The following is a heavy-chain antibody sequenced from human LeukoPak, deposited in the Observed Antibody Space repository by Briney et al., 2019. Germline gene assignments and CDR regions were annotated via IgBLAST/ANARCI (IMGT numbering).Heavy chain of an antibody. CDR3: AREARDCSGGSCYSFDY. CDR1: GFTVSSNY. Sequence: GGSLRLSCAASGFTVSSNYMSWVRQAPGKGLEWVSVIYSSGSTYYADSVKGRFTISRHNSKNTLYLQMNSLRAEDTAVYYCAREARDCSGGSCYSFDYWGQGTLVTVSS. J-gene: IGHJ4*02. V-gene: IGHV3-53*04. CDR2: IYSSGST. D-gene: IGHD2-15*01.